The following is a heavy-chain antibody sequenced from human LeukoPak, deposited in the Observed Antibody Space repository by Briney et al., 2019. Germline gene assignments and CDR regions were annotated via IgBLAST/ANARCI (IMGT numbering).Heavy chain of an antibody. J-gene: IGHJ4*02. Sequence: PGGSLRLSCAASGFTFSSYAMSWVRQAPGKGLEWVSAISGSGGSTYYADSVKGRFTISRDNSKNTLYLQMNSLRAEDTAVYYCAKGADILTGWTPRPGYAPLDHWGQGTLVTVSS. D-gene: IGHD3-9*01. CDR2: ISGSGGST. V-gene: IGHV3-23*01. CDR1: GFTFSSYA. CDR3: AKGADILTGWTPRPGYAPLDH.